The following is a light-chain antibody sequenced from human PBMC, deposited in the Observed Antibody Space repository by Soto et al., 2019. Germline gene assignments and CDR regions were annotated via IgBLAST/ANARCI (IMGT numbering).Light chain of an antibody. Sequence: QSVLTQPASVSGSPGQSITISCTGTSSEVGGYNFVSWYQQHPGKAPKLMIYDVSNRPSGVSNRFSGSKSGNTASLTISGLQAEDESDYYCSSYASNMDVLFGGGTKLTVL. CDR2: DVS. J-gene: IGLJ2*01. V-gene: IGLV2-14*03. CDR3: SSYASNMDVL. CDR1: SSEVGGYNF.